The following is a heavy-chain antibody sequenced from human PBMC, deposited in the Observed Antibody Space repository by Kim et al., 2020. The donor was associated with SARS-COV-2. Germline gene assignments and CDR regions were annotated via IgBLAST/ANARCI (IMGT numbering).Heavy chain of an antibody. V-gene: IGHV3-21*01. Sequence: ADSVRGRFHISRDNAKNSLYLQMNSLGAEDTAVYYCARSVGVGAPSLDYWGQGTLVTVSS. D-gene: IGHD1-26*01. CDR3: ARSVGVGAPSLDY. J-gene: IGHJ4*02.